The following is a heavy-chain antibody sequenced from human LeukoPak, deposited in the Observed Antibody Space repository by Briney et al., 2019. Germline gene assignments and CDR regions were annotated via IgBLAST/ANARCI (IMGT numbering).Heavy chain of an antibody. Sequence: GGSLRLSCAASGLAFSAYKMHWVRQAPRKGLVWVSRISTDGYTTDYADFVQGRFTASRDDSRNTLYLQMNSLRGDDTAVYYCAKDVGKWESLHFFDYWGQGTLVTVSS. CDR2: ISTDGYTT. V-gene: IGHV3-74*01. CDR1: GLAFSAYK. CDR3: AKDVGKWESLHFFDY. D-gene: IGHD1-26*01. J-gene: IGHJ4*02.